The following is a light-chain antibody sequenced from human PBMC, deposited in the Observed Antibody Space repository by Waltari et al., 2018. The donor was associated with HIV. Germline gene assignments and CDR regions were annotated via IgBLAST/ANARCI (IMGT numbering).Light chain of an antibody. CDR2: WAS. Sequence: DIVMTQSPDSLAVSLGERATINCKSSQSVLYSSNNNNYLAWYQQKPGQPPKLHIYWASTRESGVPDRFSGSGSGTDFTLTSSSLQAEDVAVYYCQQYYSTPYSFGQGTKLEIK. V-gene: IGKV4-1*01. CDR1: QSVLYSSNNNNY. J-gene: IGKJ2*03. CDR3: QQYYSTPYS.